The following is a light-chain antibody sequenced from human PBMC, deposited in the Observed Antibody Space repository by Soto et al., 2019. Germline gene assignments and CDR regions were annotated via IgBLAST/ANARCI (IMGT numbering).Light chain of an antibody. CDR2: GAS. Sequence: EIVLTHSPGTLSLSPGEIVTLSCRASQSVSSSYLAWYQQKPGQAPRLLFYGASSRATGIPDRFSGSGSGTDFILTISRLEPDDFAVYYCQQYGRSPWTFGQGTKVDIK. V-gene: IGKV3-20*01. CDR3: QQYGRSPWT. CDR1: QSVSSSY. J-gene: IGKJ1*01.